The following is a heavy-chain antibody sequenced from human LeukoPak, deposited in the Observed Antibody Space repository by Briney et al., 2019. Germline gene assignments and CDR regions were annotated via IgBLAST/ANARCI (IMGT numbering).Heavy chain of an antibody. J-gene: IGHJ4*02. CDR3: ARQVGIAASFDY. CDR1: GYIFTSYW. D-gene: IGHD6-13*01. V-gene: IGHV5-51*01. Sequence: GASLQISCEGSGYIFTSYWIGWGRQLPGKGLEWMGIIYPGDSDTRYSPSFQGQVTISADKSISTAYLQWSSLKASDTAMYYCARQVGIAASFDYWGQGTLVTVSS. CDR2: IYPGDSDT.